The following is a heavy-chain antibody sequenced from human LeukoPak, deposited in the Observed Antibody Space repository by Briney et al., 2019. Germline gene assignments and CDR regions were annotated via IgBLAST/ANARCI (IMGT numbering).Heavy chain of an antibody. J-gene: IGHJ4*02. V-gene: IGHV3-23*01. CDR1: GFTFSSYA. Sequence: GGSLRLSCAASGFTFSSYAMSWVRQAPGKGLEWVSAISGSGGSTYYADSVKGRFTISRDNSKNTLYPQMNSLRAEDTAVYYCAKAKGYYDSSGFDYWGQGTLVTVSS. CDR3: AKAKGYYDSSGFDY. CDR2: ISGSGGST. D-gene: IGHD3-22*01.